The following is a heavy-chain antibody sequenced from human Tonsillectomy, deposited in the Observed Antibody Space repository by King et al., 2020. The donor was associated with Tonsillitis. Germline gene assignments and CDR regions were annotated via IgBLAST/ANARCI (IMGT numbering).Heavy chain of an antibody. J-gene: IGHJ4*02. D-gene: IGHD3-10*01. CDR3: ASDQEFGELSHLYY. CDR2: IKQDGSEK. V-gene: IGHV3-7*03. CDR1: GFRFTTYR. Sequence: VQLVESGGGLVQPGGSLRLSCAASGFRFTTYRMSWVRQAPGKGLEWVANIKQDGSEKYYVDSVKGRFTISRDNAKNSLFLQMNSLRAEDTAVYFCASDQEFGELSHLYYWGQGALVTVSS.